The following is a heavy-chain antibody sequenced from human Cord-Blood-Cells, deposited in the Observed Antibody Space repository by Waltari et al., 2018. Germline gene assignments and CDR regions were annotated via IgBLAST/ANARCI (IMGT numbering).Heavy chain of an antibody. Sequence: QVQLQQLGAGLLKPSETLSLTCAVYGGSFSGYYRCWIRQPPGKGLEWIGEINHSGSTNYNPSLKSRVTISVYTSKNQFSLKLSSVTAADTAVYYFAIGLGDYYDSSGYYYFDYWGQGTLVTVSS. CDR3: AIGLGDYYDSSGYYYFDY. V-gene: IGHV4-34*01. D-gene: IGHD3-22*01. CDR1: GGSFSGYY. J-gene: IGHJ4*02. CDR2: INHSGST.